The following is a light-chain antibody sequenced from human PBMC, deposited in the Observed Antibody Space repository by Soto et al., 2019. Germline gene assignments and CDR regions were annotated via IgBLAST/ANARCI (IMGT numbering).Light chain of an antibody. Sequence: EIVLTQSPGTLSLSPGERATLSFRASQSVSSSYLAWYQQKPGQAPRLLISGASTRATGIPDRFSGSGSGTEFTLTISSLQSEDFAVYYCQQYNKWPPWTFGQGTKVDIK. CDR3: QQYNKWPPWT. CDR1: QSVSSSY. J-gene: IGKJ1*01. CDR2: GAS. V-gene: IGKV3-15*01.